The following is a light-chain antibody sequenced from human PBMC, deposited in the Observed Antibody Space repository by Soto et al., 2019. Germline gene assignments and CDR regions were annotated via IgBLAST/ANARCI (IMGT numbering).Light chain of an antibody. CDR3: NSYTTLSTRV. CDR2: EVT. Sequence: QSVLPQPASVSGSPGQSITISCTGTSTDIGAYNYVSWYQQHPGKAPKLLIYEVTNRPSGVSNRFSGSKSGNTASLTISGLQAEDEANYYCNSYTTLSTRVFGNGTKVTV. J-gene: IGLJ1*01. CDR1: STDIGAYNY. V-gene: IGLV2-14*01.